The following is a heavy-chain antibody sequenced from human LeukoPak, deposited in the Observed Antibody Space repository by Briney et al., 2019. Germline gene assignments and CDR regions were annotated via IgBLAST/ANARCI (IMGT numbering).Heavy chain of an antibody. V-gene: IGHV3-66*01. J-gene: IGHJ3*02. D-gene: IGHD5-18*01. CDR3: AREGYSYGYDAFDI. Sequence: GGSLRLSYAASGFTVSSNYMSWVRQAPGKGLEWVSVIYSGGSTYYADSVKGRFTISRDNSKNTLYLQMNSLRAEDTAVYYCAREGYSYGYDAFDIWGQGTMVTVSS. CDR2: IYSGGST. CDR1: GFTVSSNY.